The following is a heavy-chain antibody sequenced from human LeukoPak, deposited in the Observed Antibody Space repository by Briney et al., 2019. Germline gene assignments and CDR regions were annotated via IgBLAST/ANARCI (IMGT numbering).Heavy chain of an antibody. V-gene: IGHV4-59*01. CDR3: ARELHYCSGGSCYPDWFDP. CDR1: GGSISSYY. J-gene: IGHJ5*02. Sequence: SETLSLTCTVSGGSISSYYWSWIRQRPGKGLEWIGYIYYSGSANYNPSLKSRVTISVDTSKNQFSLKLSSVTAADTAVYYCARELHYCSGGSCYPDWFDPWGQGTLVTVSS. CDR2: IYYSGSA. D-gene: IGHD2-15*01.